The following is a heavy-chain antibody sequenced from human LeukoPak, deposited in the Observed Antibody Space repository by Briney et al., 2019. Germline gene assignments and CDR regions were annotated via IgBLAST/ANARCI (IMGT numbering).Heavy chain of an antibody. D-gene: IGHD1-7*01. CDR2: ISSSSSYI. CDR1: GFTFSSYA. Sequence: PGGSLRLSCAASGFTFSSYAMSWVRQAPGKGLEWVSSISSSSSYIYYADSVKGRFTISRDNAKNSLYLQMNSLRAEDTAVYYCARDQTGTTSPGDYWGQGTLVTVSS. V-gene: IGHV3-21*01. CDR3: ARDQTGTTSPGDY. J-gene: IGHJ4*02.